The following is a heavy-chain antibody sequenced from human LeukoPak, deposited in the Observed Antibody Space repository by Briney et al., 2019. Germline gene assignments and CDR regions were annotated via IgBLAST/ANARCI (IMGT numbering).Heavy chain of an antibody. J-gene: IGHJ4*02. CDR1: GGSFSGYY. CDR3: AREGVVGAYGHFDY. CDR2: INHSGST. D-gene: IGHD2-15*01. Sequence: PSETLSLTCAVYGGSFSGYYWSWIRQPPGKGLEWIGEINHSGSTNYNPSLKSRVTISVDTSKNQFSLKLSTVTAADTAVYYCAREGVVGAYGHFDYWGQGTLVTVSS. V-gene: IGHV4-34*01.